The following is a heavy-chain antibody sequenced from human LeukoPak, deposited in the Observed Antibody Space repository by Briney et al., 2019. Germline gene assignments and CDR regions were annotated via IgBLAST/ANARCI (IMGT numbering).Heavy chain of an antibody. CDR2: IYGGDST. CDR1: GFTVSSNY. D-gene: IGHD6-6*01. Sequence: GGSLRLSCAASGFTVSSNYLSWVRQAPGKGLEWVSVIYGGDSTYYADSVKGRFTISRDNSKNTLYLQMNSLRAEDTAVYYCANGEQLVMDYWGQGTLVTVSS. CDR3: ANGEQLVMDY. J-gene: IGHJ4*02. V-gene: IGHV3-53*01.